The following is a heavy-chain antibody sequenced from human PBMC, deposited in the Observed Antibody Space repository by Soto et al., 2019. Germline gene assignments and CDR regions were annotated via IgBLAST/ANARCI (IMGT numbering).Heavy chain of an antibody. Sequence: GGSLRLSCAASGVTFSSYSMNWVRRAPGKGLEWVSYSSSSSSTIYYADSVKGRFTISRDNAKNSLYLQMNSLRDEDTAVYYCAAPYYDFWSGYPPLEVWGQGTLVTVS. CDR1: GVTFSSYS. D-gene: IGHD3-3*01. CDR2: SSSSSSTI. CDR3: AAPYYDFWSGYPPLEV. J-gene: IGHJ4*02. V-gene: IGHV3-48*02.